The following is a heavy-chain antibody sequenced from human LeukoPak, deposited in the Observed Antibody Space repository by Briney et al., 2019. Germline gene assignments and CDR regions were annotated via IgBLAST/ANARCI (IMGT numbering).Heavy chain of an antibody. CDR1: GYTFTSYG. Sequence: ASVKVSCKASGYTFTSYGISWVRQAPGQGLEWMGWISAYNGITNYAQKLQGRVTMTTDTSTSTAYMELRSLRSEDTAVYYCAREREPRDIDYYDSSGYYSWFDPWGQGTLVTVSS. V-gene: IGHV1-18*01. D-gene: IGHD3-22*01. CDR2: ISAYNGIT. J-gene: IGHJ5*02. CDR3: AREREPRDIDYYDSSGYYSWFDP.